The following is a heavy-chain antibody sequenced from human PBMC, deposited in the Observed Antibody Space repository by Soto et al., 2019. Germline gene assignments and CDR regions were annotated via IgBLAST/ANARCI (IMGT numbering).Heavy chain of an antibody. D-gene: IGHD3-10*01. CDR2: IGFAGNT. J-gene: IGHJ5*02. CDR3: VRGLPGGFDP. Sequence: GGSLRLSCGASGFIFSNFDMHWVRQTTEKGLEWVSGIGFAGNTNYSGSVKGRFTISRENAKNSLFLQMNSLRVGDTAVYYCVRGLPGGFDPWGQGTLVTVSS. V-gene: IGHV3-13*01. CDR1: GFIFSNFD.